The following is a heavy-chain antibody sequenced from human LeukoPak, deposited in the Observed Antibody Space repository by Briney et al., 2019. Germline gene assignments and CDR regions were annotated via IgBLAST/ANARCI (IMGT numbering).Heavy chain of an antibody. CDR3: ARLCSRTVAVDY. CDR1: GGSFSGYY. D-gene: IGHD6-19*01. Sequence: ASETLSLTCAVYGGSFSGYYWSWIRQPPGKGLEWIGEINHSGSTNYNPSLKSRVTISVDTSKNQFSLKLSSVTAADTAVYYGARLCSRTVAVDYWGQGTLVTVSS. CDR2: INHSGST. J-gene: IGHJ4*02. V-gene: IGHV4-34*01.